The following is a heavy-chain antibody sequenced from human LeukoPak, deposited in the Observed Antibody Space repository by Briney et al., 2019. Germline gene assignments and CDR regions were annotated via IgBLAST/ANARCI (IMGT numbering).Heavy chain of an antibody. CDR2: ISSSSSTI. J-gene: IGHJ6*03. CDR1: GFTFSSYS. CDR3: AREVTGYYYYYYMDV. Sequence: GGSLRLSCAASGFTFSSYSMNWVRQAPGKGLEGVSYISSSSSTIYYADSVKGRFTISRDNAKNSLYLQMNSLRAEDTAVYYCAREVTGYYYYYYMDVWGKGTTVTVSS. V-gene: IGHV3-48*04. D-gene: IGHD1-1*01.